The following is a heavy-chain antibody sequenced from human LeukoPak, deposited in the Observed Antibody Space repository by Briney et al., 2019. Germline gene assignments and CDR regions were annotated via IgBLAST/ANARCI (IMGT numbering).Heavy chain of an antibody. Sequence: PSETLSLTCTVSGGSVRSGNYYWSWIRQPAGKGLEWIGRVYTSGSADYNPSLKSRVTISLDTSKNQFSLTLTSVTAADTAVYYCARGSYGSGTWGQGTLVTVSS. CDR2: VYTSGSA. V-gene: IGHV4-61*02. CDR3: ARGSYGSGT. CDR1: GGSVRSGNYY. J-gene: IGHJ4*02. D-gene: IGHD3-10*01.